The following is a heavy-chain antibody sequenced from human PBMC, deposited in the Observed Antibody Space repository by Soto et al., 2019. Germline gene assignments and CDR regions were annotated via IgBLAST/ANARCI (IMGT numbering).Heavy chain of an antibody. Sequence: QVQLVESGGGVVQPGRSLRLSCAASGFTFSSYGMHWVRQSPGKGLEWAAVISYDGSNKYSADSVKGRFTISRDNSKNTLYLQMNSLRAEDTAVYYCAKDRRFLEWPPSYYFDYWGQGTLVTVSS. D-gene: IGHD3-3*01. CDR3: AKDRRFLEWPPSYYFDY. J-gene: IGHJ4*02. V-gene: IGHV3-30*18. CDR2: ISYDGSNK. CDR1: GFTFSSYG.